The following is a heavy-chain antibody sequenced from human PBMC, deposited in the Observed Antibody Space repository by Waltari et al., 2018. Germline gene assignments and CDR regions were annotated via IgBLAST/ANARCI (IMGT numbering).Heavy chain of an antibody. Sequence: QVQLVQSGAEVKKPGSSVKVSCKASGGTFSSYTISWVRQAPGQGLEWMGRIIPILGIANYAQKFQGRVTITADKSTSTAYMELNSLRAEDTAVYYCARDDFWSARGPLDVWGQGTTVTVSS. D-gene: IGHD3-3*01. CDR3: ARDDFWSARGPLDV. CDR1: GGTFSSYT. V-gene: IGHV1-69*08. CDR2: IIPILGIA. J-gene: IGHJ6*02.